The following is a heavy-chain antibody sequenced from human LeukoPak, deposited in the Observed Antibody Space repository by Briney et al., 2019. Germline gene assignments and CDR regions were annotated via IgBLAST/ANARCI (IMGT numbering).Heavy chain of an antibody. CDR3: AREKGNSYGYDY. D-gene: IGHD5-18*01. J-gene: IGHJ4*02. V-gene: IGHV4-59*01. CDR2: IYYSGST. CDR1: GGSFSSFY. Sequence: PSETLSLTCTVSGGSFSSFYWTWIRQPPGKGLEWIGYIYYSGSTNYNPSLKSRVTISVDTSMNQFSLKLSSVTAADTAVYYCAREKGNSYGYDYWGQGTLVTVSS.